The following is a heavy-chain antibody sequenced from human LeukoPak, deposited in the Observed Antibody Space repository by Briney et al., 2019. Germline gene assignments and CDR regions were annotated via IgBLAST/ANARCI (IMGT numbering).Heavy chain of an antibody. V-gene: IGHV1-46*01. Sequence: ASVKVSCKASGYTFTSYYMHWVRQAPGQGLEWMGIINPSGGSTSYAQKFQGRVTMTWNTSISTAYMELSSLRSEDTAVYFCASGKEGSGSPYFYYYMDVWGKGTTVTISS. D-gene: IGHD3-10*01. J-gene: IGHJ6*03. CDR2: INPSGGST. CDR1: GYTFTSYY. CDR3: ASGKEGSGSPYFYYYMDV.